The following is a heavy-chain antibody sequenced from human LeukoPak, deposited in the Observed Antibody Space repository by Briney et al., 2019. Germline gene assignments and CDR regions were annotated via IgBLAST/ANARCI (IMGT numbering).Heavy chain of an antibody. V-gene: IGHV4-59*12. CDR1: GGSISSYY. CDR2: IYYSGST. Sequence: SETLSLTCTVSGGSISSYYWSWIRQPPGKGLEWIGYIYYSGSTNYNPSLKSRVTISVDTSKNQFSLKLSSVTAADTAVYYCARVSQSLDTGTTAWDWFDPWGQGTLVTVSS. J-gene: IGHJ5*02. D-gene: IGHD1-7*01. CDR3: ARVSQSLDTGTTAWDWFDP.